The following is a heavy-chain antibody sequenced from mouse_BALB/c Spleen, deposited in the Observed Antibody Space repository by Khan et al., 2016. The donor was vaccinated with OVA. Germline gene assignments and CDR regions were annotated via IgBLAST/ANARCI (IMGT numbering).Heavy chain of an antibody. CDR1: GFNIKDYY. CDR3: TRDGYSPWFAY. D-gene: IGHD2-3*01. CDR2: IDPENGNT. J-gene: IGHJ3*01. Sequence: VQLQQSGAELVRPGALVKLSCKASGFNIKDYYMHWVKQRPEQGLVWIGRIDPENGNTIYDPKFQGKASITSATSSNTAYLQLSSLTSEDTAVYYCTRDGYSPWFAYWDQGTLVTVSA. V-gene: IGHV14-1*02.